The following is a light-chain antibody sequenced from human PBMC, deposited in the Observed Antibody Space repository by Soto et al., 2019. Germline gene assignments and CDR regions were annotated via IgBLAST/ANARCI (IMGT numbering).Light chain of an antibody. V-gene: IGLV1-47*01. J-gene: IGLJ1*01. CDR2: RNN. Sequence: QSALTQPPSASGTPGQRVTISCSGSSSNIGSNYVYWYQQLPGTAPKLLIYRNNQRPSGVADRFSGSKSGTSASLAISGLRSEDEADYYCAAWDDSLSGYVFGTGTKVTVL. CDR1: SSNIGSNY. CDR3: AAWDDSLSGYV.